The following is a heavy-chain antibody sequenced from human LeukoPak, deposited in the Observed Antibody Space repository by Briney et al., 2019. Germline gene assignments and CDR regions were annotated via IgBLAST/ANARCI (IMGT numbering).Heavy chain of an antibody. Sequence: GGTLRLSCAASGFTFSSYSMSWVRQAPGKGLEWVSIISDSGANTYYADSVRGRFTISRDNSKNTLYLQMNSLRAEDTAVYYCARRYCSGGSCQFDPWGQGTLVTVSS. CDR1: GFTFSSYS. D-gene: IGHD2-15*01. CDR2: ISDSGANT. CDR3: ARRYCSGGSCQFDP. J-gene: IGHJ5*02. V-gene: IGHV3-23*01.